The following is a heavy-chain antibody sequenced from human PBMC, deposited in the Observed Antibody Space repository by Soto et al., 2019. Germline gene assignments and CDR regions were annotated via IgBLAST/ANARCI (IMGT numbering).Heavy chain of an antibody. CDR2: IIPIFGTA. J-gene: IGHJ6*02. V-gene: IGHV1-69*13. D-gene: IGHD3-9*01. Sequence: SVKVSCKASGGTFSSYAISWVRQAPGQGLEWMGGIIPIFGTANYAQKFQGRVTITADESTSTAYMELSSLRSEDTAVYYCARGHDILTGYEYYYYYYGMDVWGQGTTVTVSS. CDR3: ARGHDILTGYEYYYYYYGMDV. CDR1: GGTFSSYA.